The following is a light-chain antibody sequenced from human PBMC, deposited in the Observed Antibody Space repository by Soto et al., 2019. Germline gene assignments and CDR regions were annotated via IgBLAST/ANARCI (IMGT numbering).Light chain of an antibody. CDR3: TSLTTTSFV. Sequence: QSVLTQPPSASGSLGQSVTISCTGTSSDIGTYDYVSWYQQHPGRAPKLIIFEVSKRPSGVPDRFSGSKSGNTASLIVSGLQPDDEAEYHCTSLTTTSFVFGTGTKVTVL. CDR1: SSDIGTYDY. V-gene: IGLV2-8*01. J-gene: IGLJ1*01. CDR2: EVS.